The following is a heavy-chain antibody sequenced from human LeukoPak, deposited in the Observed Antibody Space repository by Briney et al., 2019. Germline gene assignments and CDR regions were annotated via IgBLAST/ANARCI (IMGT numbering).Heavy chain of an antibody. D-gene: IGHD3-10*01. Sequence: GGSLRLSCAASGFTFRTSSMNWVRQAPGKGVGGVLYIYNCGSTIYYADSVKGRFTISRDNAKNSLYLQMNSLRAEDTAVYYCARELAYYYGSGSNAFDIWGQGTMVTVSS. CDR1: GFTFRTSS. CDR3: ARELAYYYGSGSNAFDI. J-gene: IGHJ3*02. V-gene: IGHV3-48*04. CDR2: IYNCGSTI.